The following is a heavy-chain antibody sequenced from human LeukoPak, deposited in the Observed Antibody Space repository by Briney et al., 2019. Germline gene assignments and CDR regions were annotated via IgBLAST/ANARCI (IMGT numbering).Heavy chain of an antibody. Sequence: GRSLRLSCAASGFTFSSYAMHWVRQAPGKGLEWVAVISYDGSNKYYADSVKGRFTISRDNSKNTLCLQMNSLRAGDTAVYYCARDSLSKALDIWGQGTMVTVSS. D-gene: IGHD2-2*01. CDR3: ARDSLSKALDI. V-gene: IGHV3-30-3*01. J-gene: IGHJ3*02. CDR2: ISYDGSNK. CDR1: GFTFSSYA.